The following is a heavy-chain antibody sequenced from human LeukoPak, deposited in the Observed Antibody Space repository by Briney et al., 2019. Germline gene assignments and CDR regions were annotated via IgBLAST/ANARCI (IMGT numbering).Heavy chain of an antibody. CDR2: IYTSGST. Sequence: SETLSLTCTVSGGSISSYYWSWIRQPAGKGLEWIGRIYTSGSTNYSPSLKSRVTISVDTSKNQFSLKLSSVTAADTAVYYCARVETYCGGDCYPTVYYFDYWGQGTLVTVSS. V-gene: IGHV4-4*07. CDR1: GGSISSYY. CDR3: ARVETYCGGDCYPTVYYFDY. J-gene: IGHJ4*02. D-gene: IGHD2-21*02.